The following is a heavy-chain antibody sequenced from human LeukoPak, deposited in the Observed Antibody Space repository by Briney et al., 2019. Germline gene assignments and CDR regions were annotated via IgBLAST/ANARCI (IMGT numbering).Heavy chain of an antibody. V-gene: IGHV1-18*01. D-gene: IGHD3-10*01. CDR1: GYTFTSCG. CDR3: ARASELLWFGELVDY. Sequence: ASVKVSCKASGYTFTSCGISWVRQAPGQGLEWMGWISAYNGNTNYAQKLQGRVTMTTDTSTSTAYMELRSLRSDDTAVYYCARASELLWFGELVDYWGQGTLVTVSS. CDR2: ISAYNGNT. J-gene: IGHJ4*02.